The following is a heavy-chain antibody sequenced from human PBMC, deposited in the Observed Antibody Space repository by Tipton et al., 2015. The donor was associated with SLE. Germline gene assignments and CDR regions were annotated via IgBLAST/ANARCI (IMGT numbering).Heavy chain of an antibody. CDR2: INSDGSST. V-gene: IGHV3-74*01. Sequence: SLRLSCAASGFTFSSFWMHWVRQAPGKGLVWVSRINSDGSSTSYADSVKGRFTISRDNAKNSLYLQMNSLRAEDTAVYYCARDIEYGDYVDHWGQGTLVTVSS. CDR3: ARDIEYGDYVDH. CDR1: GFTFSSFW. J-gene: IGHJ4*02. D-gene: IGHD2-2*01.